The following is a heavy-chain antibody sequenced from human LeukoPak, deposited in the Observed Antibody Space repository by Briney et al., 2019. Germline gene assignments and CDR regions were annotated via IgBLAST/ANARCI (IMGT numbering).Heavy chain of an antibody. J-gene: IGHJ4*02. CDR1: GFTFSSYA. D-gene: IGHD1-26*01. V-gene: IGHV3-23*01. CDR3: GKDLQGYYRVCDY. CDR2: ISGSGGNT. Sequence: PGGSLRLSCAASGFTFSSYAMSWVRQAPGKGLEWVSAISGSGGNTFYADSVKGRFTISGDNSKNTLYLQMNGLRADDTAVYYCGKDLQGYYRVCDYWGQGTLATVSS.